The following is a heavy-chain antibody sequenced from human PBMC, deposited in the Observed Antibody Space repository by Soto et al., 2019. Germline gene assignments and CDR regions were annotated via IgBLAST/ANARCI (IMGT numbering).Heavy chain of an antibody. CDR1: GFTFSYYA. V-gene: IGHV3-30*18. CDR3: AKGGRQWLVTSDFNY. CDR2: LSNDGRNT. J-gene: IGHJ4*02. D-gene: IGHD6-19*01. Sequence: SLRLSCAASGFTFSYYAMHWVRQAPGKGLEWVALLSNDGRNTHYADSVKGRFTISRDSSKNTVSLEMTSLRAEDTAVYYCAKGGRQWLVTSDFNYWGQGALVTVSS.